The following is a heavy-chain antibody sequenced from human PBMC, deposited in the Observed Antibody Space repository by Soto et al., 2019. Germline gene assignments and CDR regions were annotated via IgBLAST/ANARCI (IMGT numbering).Heavy chain of an antibody. V-gene: IGHV1-58*01. D-gene: IGHD3-22*01. CDR2: IVVGSGNT. CDR1: GFTFTSSA. CDR3: AADNHYYDSSGYLHAHFDY. J-gene: IGHJ4*02. Sequence: SVKVSCKASGFTFTSSAVQWVRQARGQRLEWIGWIVVGSGNTNYAQKFQERVTITRDMSTSTAYMELSSLRSEDTAVYYCAADNHYYDSSGYLHAHFDYWGQGTLVTVS.